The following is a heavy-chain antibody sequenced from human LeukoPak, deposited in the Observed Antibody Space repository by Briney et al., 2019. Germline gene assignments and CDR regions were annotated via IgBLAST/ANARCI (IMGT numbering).Heavy chain of an antibody. Sequence: PSETLSLTCAVSNGSIISSNWWNWVRQPPGKGLEWIGNIFYSGSTYYSPSLKSRVTISLDTSRNQFSLKLNSVTAADTAVYYCAKSNGYGLVDIWGQGTMVTVSS. D-gene: IGHD3-10*01. CDR2: IFYSGST. CDR1: NGSIISSNW. V-gene: IGHV4-4*02. J-gene: IGHJ3*02. CDR3: AKSNGYGLVDI.